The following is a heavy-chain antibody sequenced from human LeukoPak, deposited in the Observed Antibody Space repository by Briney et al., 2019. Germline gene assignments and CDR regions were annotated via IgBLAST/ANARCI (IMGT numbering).Heavy chain of an antibody. D-gene: IGHD6-19*01. CDR2: IYYSGST. Sequence: SETLSLTCTVSGGSISSHYWTWIRQPPGRGLEWIGYIYYSGSTNYNPSLKSRVTISIDTSRKQFSLKLSSVTAADTAVYYCARGLPSSGWPDWGQGTLVTVSS. J-gene: IGHJ4*02. CDR1: GGSISSHY. V-gene: IGHV4-59*11. CDR3: ARGLPSSGWPD.